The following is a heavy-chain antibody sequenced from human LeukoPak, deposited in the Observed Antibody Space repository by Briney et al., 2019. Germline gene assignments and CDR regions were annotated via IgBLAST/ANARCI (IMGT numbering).Heavy chain of an antibody. CDR1: GYAYTSYG. D-gene: IGHD6-19*01. CDR2: ISAYNGNT. Sequence: ASVTVYSSASGYAYTSYGISRGRQAPGQGLEWMGWISAYNGNTNYAQKLQGRVTMTTDTSTITAYMEMRSLRSDDPAVYYCAIDSGIAVAGNIAYWSQGTLVIVSS. CDR3: AIDSGIAVAGNIAY. V-gene: IGHV1-18*01. J-gene: IGHJ4*02.